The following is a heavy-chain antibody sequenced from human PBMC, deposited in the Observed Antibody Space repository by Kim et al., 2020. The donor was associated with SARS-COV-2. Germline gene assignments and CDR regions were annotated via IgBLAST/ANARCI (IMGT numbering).Heavy chain of an antibody. V-gene: IGHV4-61*01. CDR2: IYYSGST. Sequence: SETLSLTCTVSGGSVSSGSYYWSWIRQPPGKGLEWIGYIYYSGSTNYNPSLKSRVTISVDTSKNQFSLKLSSVTAADTAVYYCARGGVGRVITIFGVDLSDNWFDPWGQGSLVTVSS. J-gene: IGHJ5*02. CDR3: ARGGVGRVITIFGVDLSDNWFDP. D-gene: IGHD3-3*01. CDR1: GGSVSSGSYY.